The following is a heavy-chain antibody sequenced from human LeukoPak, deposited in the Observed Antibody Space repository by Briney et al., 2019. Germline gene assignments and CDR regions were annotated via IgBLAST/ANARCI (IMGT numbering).Heavy chain of an antibody. CDR2: INPNSGGT. D-gene: IGHD3-22*01. CDR3: ARDPSGDYDSSGYPDY. Sequence: WASVKVSCKASGYTFTGYYMHWVRQAPGQGLEWMGWINPNSGGTNYAQKFQGRVTMTRGTSISTAYMELSRLRSDDTAVYYCARDPSGDYDSSGYPDYWGQGTLVTVSS. V-gene: IGHV1-2*02. CDR1: GYTFTGYY. J-gene: IGHJ4*02.